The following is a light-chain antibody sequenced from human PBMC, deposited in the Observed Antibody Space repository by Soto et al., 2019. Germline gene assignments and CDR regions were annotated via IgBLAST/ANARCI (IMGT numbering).Light chain of an antibody. Sequence: QSALTQPPSASGSPGQSVTISCTGTSRDVGGYNYVSWYQQYPGKAPKVIIYEVTKRPSGVPDRFSGFKSGNRASLTVSGLQLDDEADYYCSSYAGGNILVFGGGTQLTVL. CDR2: EVT. V-gene: IGLV2-8*01. CDR1: SRDVGGYNY. J-gene: IGLJ7*01. CDR3: SSYAGGNILV.